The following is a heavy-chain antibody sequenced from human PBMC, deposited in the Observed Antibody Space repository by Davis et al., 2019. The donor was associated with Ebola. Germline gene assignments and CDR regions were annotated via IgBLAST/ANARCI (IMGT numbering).Heavy chain of an antibody. CDR1: GFTFADYA. V-gene: IGHV3-9*01. CDR2: ISWNSGSI. D-gene: IGHD2-2*01. Sequence: SLKISCAASGFTFADYAMHWVRQAPGKGPEWVSGISWNSGSIAYADSVKGRFTISRDNSKNTLYLQMNSLRAEDTAVYYCARGWDCSSTSCFEDYWGQGTLVTVSS. J-gene: IGHJ4*02. CDR3: ARGWDCSSTSCFEDY.